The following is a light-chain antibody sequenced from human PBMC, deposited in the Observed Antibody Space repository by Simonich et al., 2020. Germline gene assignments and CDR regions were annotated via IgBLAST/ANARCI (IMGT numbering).Light chain of an antibody. CDR3: SSYTSSSTV. CDR1: SRDVGGYNY. J-gene: IGLJ3*02. V-gene: IGLV2-14*01. CDR2: DVS. Sequence: QSALTQPASVSGSPGQSTTISCTGTSRDVGGYNYVSWYQQTPGKAPKLMIYDVSKRPSGVSNRFSGSKSGNTASLTISGLQAEDEADYYCSSYTSSSTVFGGGTKLTVL.